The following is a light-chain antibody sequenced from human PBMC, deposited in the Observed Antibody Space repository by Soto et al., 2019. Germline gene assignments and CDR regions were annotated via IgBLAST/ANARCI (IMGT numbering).Light chain of an antibody. V-gene: IGKV1-39*01. CDR1: QSISSY. J-gene: IGKJ2*01. CDR2: AAS. Sequence: DIQMTQSPSSLSASVGDRVTLTCRASQSISSYLNWYQQKPGKAPKLLIYAASTLQSGVPSRFSGSGSGTDFTLTISSRQPEDFATYYCQQSYSTPPYTFGQATMLEIK. CDR3: QQSYSTPPYT.